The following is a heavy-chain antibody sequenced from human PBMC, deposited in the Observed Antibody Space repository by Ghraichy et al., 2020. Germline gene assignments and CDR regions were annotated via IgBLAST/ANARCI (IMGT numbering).Heavy chain of an antibody. Sequence: QTLSLTCAVSGASINSVGYSWSWIRQPPGKGLEWIGHIYSSGNTYYNPSLKSRVTISIARSKKQFSLNLNSVTAADTALYYCARQDPSTVAIDYWGQGTLVTVSS. D-gene: IGHD4-23*01. CDR2: IYSSGNT. V-gene: IGHV4-30-2*01. CDR3: ARQDPSTVAIDY. J-gene: IGHJ4*02. CDR1: GASINSVGYS.